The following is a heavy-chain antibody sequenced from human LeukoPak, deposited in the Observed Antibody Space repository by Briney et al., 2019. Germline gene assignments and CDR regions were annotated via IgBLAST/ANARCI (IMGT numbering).Heavy chain of an antibody. CDR2: IKQDGSET. CDR3: AREWGRAFDI. Sequence: GGSLRLSCVASGFTFSSYWMSWVRQAPGKGLEWVANIKQDGSETYYVDSVKGPFTISRDNAKNSLFLQMISLRADDTAVYYCAREWGRAFDIWGQGTMVTVSS. J-gene: IGHJ3*02. CDR1: GFTFSSYW. D-gene: IGHD3-16*01. V-gene: IGHV3-7*05.